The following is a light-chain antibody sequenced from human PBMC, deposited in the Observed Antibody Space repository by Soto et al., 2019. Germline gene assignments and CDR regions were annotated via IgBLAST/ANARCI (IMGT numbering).Light chain of an antibody. CDR2: DVT. Sequence: QSVLTQPASVSGSPGQSIAVSCTGTGSDVGAYNSVSWYQQYPGKAPKLMIHDVTNRPSGVSDRFSGSKPGNTASLTISGLQAEDEADYYCSSYTSSSSYVFGSGTKVTV. J-gene: IGLJ1*01. CDR1: GSDVGAYNS. V-gene: IGLV2-14*01. CDR3: SSYTSSSSYV.